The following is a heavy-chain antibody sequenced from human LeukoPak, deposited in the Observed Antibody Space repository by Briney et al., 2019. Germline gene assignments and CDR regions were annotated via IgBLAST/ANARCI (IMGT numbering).Heavy chain of an antibody. Sequence: GGSLRLSGAASGFTFSSYSMNWVRQGPGKGLEWVSYISSSIGTIYYADSVKGRFTISRDNAKNSLYLQMNSLRAEDTAVYYCARGGDSSGSIRSAFDIWGQGTMVTVSS. CDR3: ARGGDSSGSIRSAFDI. D-gene: IGHD3-22*01. CDR1: GFTFSSYS. J-gene: IGHJ3*02. V-gene: IGHV3-48*01. CDR2: ISSSIGTI.